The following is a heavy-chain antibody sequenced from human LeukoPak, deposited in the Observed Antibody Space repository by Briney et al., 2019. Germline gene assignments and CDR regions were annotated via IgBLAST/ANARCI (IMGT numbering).Heavy chain of an antibody. CDR1: GGSISSSSYY. CDR3: ARHPDLYNWLDP. J-gene: IGHJ5*02. CDR2: IYYSGST. Sequence: SETLSLTCTVSGGSISSSSYYWGWIRQPPGKGLEGIGSIYYSGSTYYNPSLKSRVTISVDTSKNQFSLKLSSVTAADTAVYYCARHPDLYNWLDPWGQGTLVTVSS. D-gene: IGHD3-3*01. V-gene: IGHV4-39*01.